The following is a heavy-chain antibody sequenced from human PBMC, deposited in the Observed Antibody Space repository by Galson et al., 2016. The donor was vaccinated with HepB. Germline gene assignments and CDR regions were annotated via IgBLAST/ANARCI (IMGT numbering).Heavy chain of an antibody. Sequence: SLRLSCAASGFTVSNNYMRWVRQAPGKGLEWVSLIYSGGSTYYADSVKGRFTISRDSSKHTLYLQMNSLRAEDTAVYYCARNRHCRGGSCYGAWGQGTLVTVSS. V-gene: IGHV3-66*01. D-gene: IGHD2-15*01. CDR2: IYSGGST. CDR1: GFTVSNNY. J-gene: IGHJ5*02. CDR3: ARNRHCRGGSCYGA.